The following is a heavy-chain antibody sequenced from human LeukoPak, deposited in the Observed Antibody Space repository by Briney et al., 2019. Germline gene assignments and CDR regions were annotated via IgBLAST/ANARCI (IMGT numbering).Heavy chain of an antibody. D-gene: IGHD3-9*01. V-gene: IGHV4-61*01. J-gene: IGHJ4*01. CDR3: ARDVSTGFDY. CDR2: IYYSGST. CDR1: GGSVSSGNYY. Sequence: SETLSLTCTVSGGSVSSGNYYWSWIRQPPGKGLEWIGYIYYSGSTNYNPSLKSRVTISRDTSKNQFSLKMSSVTAADTAVYYCARDVSTGFDYWGQEPWSPSPQ.